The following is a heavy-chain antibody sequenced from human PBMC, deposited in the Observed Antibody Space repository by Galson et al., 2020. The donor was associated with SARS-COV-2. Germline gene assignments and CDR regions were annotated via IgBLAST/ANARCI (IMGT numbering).Heavy chain of an antibody. J-gene: IGHJ4*02. CDR1: GFTVSSNY. CDR2: IYSGGST. Sequence: QLGESLKISCAASGFTVSSNYMSWVRQAPGKGLEWVSVIYSGGSTYYADSVKGRFTISRDNSKNTLYLQMNSLRAEDTAVYYCVRERLGGGGDYWGQGTLVTVSS. CDR3: VRERLGGGGDY. D-gene: IGHD2-15*01. V-gene: IGHV3-66*02.